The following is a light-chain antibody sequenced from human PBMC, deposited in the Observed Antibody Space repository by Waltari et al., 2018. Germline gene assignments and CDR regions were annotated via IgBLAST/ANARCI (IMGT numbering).Light chain of an antibody. CDR1: QRISTY. CDR3: QQTYSMPWT. V-gene: IGKV1-39*01. Sequence: DFQMTQSTSSLSASVGDRVTITCRASQRISTYLNWYQQKPGEVPRLLIFFASSLQSGVPSRFSGSGSGTDFTLTISTLQPEDFATYYCQQTYSMPWTFGQGTNVEI. J-gene: IGKJ1*01. CDR2: FAS.